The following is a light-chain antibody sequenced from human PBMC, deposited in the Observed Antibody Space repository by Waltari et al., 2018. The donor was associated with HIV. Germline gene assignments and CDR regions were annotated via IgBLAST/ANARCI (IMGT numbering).Light chain of an antibody. Sequence: DIVMTQSPDSQAVSLGERATINCKSSQSVLYSSNNKNYLAWYQQKPGQPPKLLIYWASTRESGVPDRFSGSGSGTDFTLTISSLQAEDVAVYYCQQYYSIPLFGGRTKVEI. CDR3: QQYYSIPL. CDR2: WAS. V-gene: IGKV4-1*01. J-gene: IGKJ4*01. CDR1: QSVLYSSNNKNY.